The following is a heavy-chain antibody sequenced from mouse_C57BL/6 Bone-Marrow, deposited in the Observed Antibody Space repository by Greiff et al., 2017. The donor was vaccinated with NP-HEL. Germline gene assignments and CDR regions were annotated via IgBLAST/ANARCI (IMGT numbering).Heavy chain of an antibody. CDR2: IDPSDSYT. D-gene: IGHD2-5*01. CDR1: GYTFTSYW. J-gene: IGHJ3*01. Sequence: QVQLQQPGAELVMPGASVKLSCKASGYTFTSYWMHWVKQRPGQGLEWIGEIDPSDSYTNYNQKFKGKSTLTVDKSSSTAYMQLSSLTSEDSAVYYCARGYYSNYWFAYWGQGTLVTVSA. V-gene: IGHV1-69*01. CDR3: ARGYYSNYWFAY.